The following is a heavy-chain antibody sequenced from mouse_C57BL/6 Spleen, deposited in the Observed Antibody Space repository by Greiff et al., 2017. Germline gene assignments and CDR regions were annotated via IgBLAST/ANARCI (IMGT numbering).Heavy chain of an antibody. V-gene: IGHV14-4*01. J-gene: IGHJ2*01. CDR1: GFNIKDDY. Sequence: EVQLQQSGAELVRPGPSVKLSCTASGFNIKDDYMHWVKQRPEQGLEWIGWIDPENGDTEYASKFQGKATITADTSSNTAYLQLSSLTSEDTAVYYCTTPGNFDYWGQGTTLTVSS. CDR2: IDPENGDT. CDR3: TTPGNFDY.